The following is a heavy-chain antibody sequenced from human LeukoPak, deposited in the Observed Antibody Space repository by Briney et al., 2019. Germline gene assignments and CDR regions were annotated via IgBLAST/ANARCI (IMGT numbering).Heavy chain of an antibody. J-gene: IGHJ5*02. CDR3: AREYRYDFWSGYPDRFDP. CDR1: GGSISSGDYY. D-gene: IGHD3-3*01. Sequence: PSQTLSLTCTVSGGSISSGDYYWSWIRQPPGKGLEWIGYIYYRGTTYYNPSLKSRVTISVDTSKNQFSLKLSSVTAADTAVYYCAREYRYDFWSGYPDRFDPWGQGTLVTVSS. V-gene: IGHV4-30-4*08. CDR2: IYYRGTT.